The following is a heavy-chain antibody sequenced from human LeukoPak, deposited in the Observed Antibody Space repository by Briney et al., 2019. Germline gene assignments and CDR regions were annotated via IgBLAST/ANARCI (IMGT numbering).Heavy chain of an antibody. CDR1: GYTFTGYY. CDR2: INPNSGAT. J-gene: IGHJ3*02. Sequence: ASVKVSCKASGYTFTGYYMHWVRQAPGQGLEWMGWINPNSGATNYAQKFQGRVTMTRDTSISTAYMELSRLRSDDTAVNYCARGNDGDYFGGFDIWGQGTMVTVSS. CDR3: ARGNDGDYFGGFDI. V-gene: IGHV1-2*02. D-gene: IGHD4-17*01.